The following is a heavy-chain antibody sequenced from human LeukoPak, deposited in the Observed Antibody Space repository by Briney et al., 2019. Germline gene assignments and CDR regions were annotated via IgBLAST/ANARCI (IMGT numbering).Heavy chain of an antibody. CDR2: IYYSGST. D-gene: IGHD6-13*01. J-gene: IGHJ4*02. CDR1: GGSISSSSYY. Sequence: SETLSLTCTVSGGSISSSSYYWGWIRQPPGKGLEWIGSIYYSGSTYYNPSLKSRVTISVDTSKIQFSLKLSSVTAADTAGYYCARSRIAAGRLLFDYCGQGTLVTVS. V-gene: IGHV4-39*07. CDR3: ARSRIAAGRLLFDY.